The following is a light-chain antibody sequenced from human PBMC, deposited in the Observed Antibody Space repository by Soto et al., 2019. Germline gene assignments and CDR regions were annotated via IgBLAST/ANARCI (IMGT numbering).Light chain of an antibody. V-gene: IGLV2-14*01. Sequence: QSVLTQPASVSGSPGQSITISCTGTSSDVGGYNYVSWYQQHPGKAPKLMIYDVSNRPSGVSNRFSVFKSGNTASLTISVLQAEEEADYYCSLYTSSSTWMFGGGTKLTVL. CDR2: DVS. J-gene: IGLJ3*02. CDR1: SSDVGGYNY. CDR3: SLYTSSSTWM.